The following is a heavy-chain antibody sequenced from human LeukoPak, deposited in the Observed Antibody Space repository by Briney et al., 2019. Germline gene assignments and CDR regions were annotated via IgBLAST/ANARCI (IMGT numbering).Heavy chain of an antibody. V-gene: IGHV3-21*01. D-gene: IGHD6-19*01. CDR2: ISSSSYI. Sequence: PVGSLRLSCAASGFTFSSYSMNWVRQAPGKGLEWVSSISSSSYIYYADSVKGRFTISRDNAKNSLYLQMNSLRAEDTAVYYCARDPGIAVAGTGYYYYMDVWGKGTTVTDSS. CDR1: GFTFSSYS. J-gene: IGHJ6*03. CDR3: ARDPGIAVAGTGYYYYMDV.